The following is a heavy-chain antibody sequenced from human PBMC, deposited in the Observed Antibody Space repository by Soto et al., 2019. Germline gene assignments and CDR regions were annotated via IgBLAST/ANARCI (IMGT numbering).Heavy chain of an antibody. CDR3: ARGDCVGGSCYSLAGSFYYYVDV. Sequence: EVKLVESGGGLVQPGGSLRLSCAASGFTFSNYWMYWVRQAPGQGLVWVSRINSDGSVSRYADSVKGRLTISRDNVKNALYLQMNCLRVEGTAVYYCARGDCVGGSCYSLAGSFYYYVDVGGKGTTVTVFS. D-gene: IGHD2-15*01. J-gene: IGHJ6*03. CDR1: GFTFSNYW. CDR2: INSDGSVS. V-gene: IGHV3-74*01.